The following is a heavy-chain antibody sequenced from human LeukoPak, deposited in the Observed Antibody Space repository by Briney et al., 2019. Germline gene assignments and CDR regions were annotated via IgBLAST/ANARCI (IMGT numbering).Heavy chain of an antibody. CDR3: ARKVPNDSSGYYYRGQFDP. CDR1: GYTFTGYY. CDR2: INPNNGGT. J-gene: IGHJ5*02. Sequence: ASVKVSCKASGYTFTGYYMHWVRQAPGQGLEWMGWINPNNGGTNYAQKFQGRVTMTRDTSISTAYMELSRLRSDDSAVYYCARKVPNDSSGYYYRGQFDPWGQGTLVTVSS. V-gene: IGHV1-2*02. D-gene: IGHD3-22*01.